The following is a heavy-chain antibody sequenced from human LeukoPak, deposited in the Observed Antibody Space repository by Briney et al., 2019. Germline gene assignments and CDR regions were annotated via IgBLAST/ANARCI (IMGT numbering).Heavy chain of an antibody. V-gene: IGHV3-7*01. CDR3: GREWAVDF. Sequence: GGSLRVSCAASGFTLSKHWMTWVRQAPGKGLECVAIIKQDGSEKYYVNSMKGRFTISRDNAKNSLYLQMNSLRVEDTAVYYCGREWAVDFWGQGTLVTVSS. CDR2: IKQDGSEK. J-gene: IGHJ4*02. CDR1: GFTLSKHW.